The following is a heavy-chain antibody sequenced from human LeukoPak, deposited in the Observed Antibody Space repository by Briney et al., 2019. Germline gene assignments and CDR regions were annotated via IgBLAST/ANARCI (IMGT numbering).Heavy chain of an antibody. CDR3: ARGSVAHFDY. Sequence: SETLSLTCTVSGGSISSYYWSWIRQPAGKGLESIGHISTSGSTNYNPSLKSRVTISVDKSKNQFSLKLSSVTAADTAVYYCARGSVAHFDYWGQGTLVTVSS. CDR2: ISTSGST. V-gene: IGHV4-4*07. J-gene: IGHJ4*02. D-gene: IGHD1-26*01. CDR1: GGSISSYY.